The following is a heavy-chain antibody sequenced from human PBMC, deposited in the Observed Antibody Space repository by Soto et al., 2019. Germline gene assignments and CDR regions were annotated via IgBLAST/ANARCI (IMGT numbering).Heavy chain of an antibody. CDR3: ARDLTPGLVDH. CDR1: GYTFTSYG. J-gene: IGHJ4*02. Sequence: GASVKVSCKASGYTFTSYGISWVRQAPGQGLEWMGWMNANNGNTNYAQKLHGRVTMTTDTSTSTAYMELRSLRSDDTAVYYCARDLTPGLVDHWGQGTLVTVSS. CDR2: MNANNGNT. D-gene: IGHD3-9*01. V-gene: IGHV1-18*01.